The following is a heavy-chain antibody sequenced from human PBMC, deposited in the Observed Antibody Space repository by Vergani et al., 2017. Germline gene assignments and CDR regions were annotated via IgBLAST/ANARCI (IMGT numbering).Heavy chain of an antibody. CDR3: AKVENGMLAVAGIDY. Sequence: EVQLVESGGGLVQPGGSLRLSCAASGFTVSSNYMSWVRQAPGKGLEWVSVIYSGGSTYYADSVKGRFTISRDNSKNTLYLQMNSLRAEDTAVYYCAKVENGMLAVAGIDYWGQGTLVTVSS. D-gene: IGHD6-19*01. CDR2: IYSGGST. V-gene: IGHV3-66*01. CDR1: GFTVSSNY. J-gene: IGHJ4*02.